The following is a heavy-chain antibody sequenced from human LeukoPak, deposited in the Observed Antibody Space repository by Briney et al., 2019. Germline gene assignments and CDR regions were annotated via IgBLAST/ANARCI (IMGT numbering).Heavy chain of an antibody. V-gene: IGHV4-4*07. J-gene: IGHJ4*02. CDR1: GASISSYY. D-gene: IGHD2-15*01. CDR3: ATGRCSGGSCYSYFFDY. Sequence: SETLSLTCTVSGASISSYYWSWIRQPAGKGLKWIGRIYTSGTTNCNPSLKSRVTMSVDTSKNQFSLKLSSVTAADTAVYYCATGRCSGGSCYSYFFDYWGQGTLATVSS. CDR2: IYTSGTT.